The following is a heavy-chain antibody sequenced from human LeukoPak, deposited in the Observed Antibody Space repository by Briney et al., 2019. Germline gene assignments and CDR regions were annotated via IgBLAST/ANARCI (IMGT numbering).Heavy chain of an antibody. V-gene: IGHV3-23*01. CDR1: GFRFSEFA. CDR2: ISARGGRT. CDR3: AKGHSDFGTGFDL. J-gene: IGHJ4*02. Sequence: GGSLRLSCAASGFRFSEFAMSWVRQAPEKGLECVSVISARGGRTYSAESVKARFTISRDNSKNTLYLEMNSLTADDTAVYYCAKGHSDFGTGFDLWGQGTLVTVS. D-gene: IGHD4-17*01.